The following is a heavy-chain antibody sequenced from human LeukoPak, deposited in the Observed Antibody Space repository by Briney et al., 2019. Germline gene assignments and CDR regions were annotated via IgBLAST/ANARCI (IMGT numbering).Heavy chain of an antibody. CDR3: AGGGATNDY. Sequence: PSETLSFTCTVSGGSISSYYWSWIRQPPGKGLEWIGYIYYSGSTNYNPSLKSRVTISVDTSKNQFSLKLSSVTAADTAVYYCAGGGATNDYWGQGTLVTVSS. CDR1: GGSISSYY. J-gene: IGHJ4*02. V-gene: IGHV4-59*08. CDR2: IYYSGST. D-gene: IGHD1-26*01.